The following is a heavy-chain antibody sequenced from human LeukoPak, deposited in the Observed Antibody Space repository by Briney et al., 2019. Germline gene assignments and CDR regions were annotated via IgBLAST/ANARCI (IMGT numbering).Heavy chain of an antibody. J-gene: IGHJ4*02. CDR2: INPNSGGT. CDR1: GYTFTGYY. V-gene: IGHV1-2*02. CDR3: AREIRDLRLGELSGGRRATDY. D-gene: IGHD3-16*02. Sequence: ASVKVSCKASGYTFTGYYMHWVRQAPGQGLEWMGWINPNSGGTNYAQKFQGRVTMTRDTSISTAYMELSRLRSDDTAVYYCAREIRDLRLGELSGGRRATDYWGQGTLVTVSS.